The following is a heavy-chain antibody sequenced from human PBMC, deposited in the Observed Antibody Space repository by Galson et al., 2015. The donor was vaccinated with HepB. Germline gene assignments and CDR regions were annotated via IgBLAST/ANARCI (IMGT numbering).Heavy chain of an antibody. V-gene: IGHV3-23*01. J-gene: IGHJ6*02. D-gene: IGHD1-1*01. Sequence: SLRLSCAASGFTFSNYAMNWVRQTPGKGLEWVSGTSGTGLSTYYADSVKGRFTASRDNSKNMMYLQMNSLRPEDTAVYYCANRDNQNYIMDVWGQGTTVTVSS. CDR2: TSGTGLST. CDR1: GFTFSNYA. CDR3: ANRDNQNYIMDV.